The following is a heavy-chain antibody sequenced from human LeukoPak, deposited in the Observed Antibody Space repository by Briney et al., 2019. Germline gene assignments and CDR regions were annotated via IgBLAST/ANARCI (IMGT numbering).Heavy chain of an antibody. CDR3: ANSPTGLTGTTGAN. Sequence: PSETLSLTCTVSGYSISSGYYWDWIRQPPGKGLEWIGSIYHSGSTYYNPSLKSRVTISVDTSKNQFSLKLSSVTAADTAVYYCANSPTGLTGTTGANWGQGTLVTVSS. J-gene: IGHJ4*02. CDR1: GYSISSGYY. CDR2: IYHSGST. D-gene: IGHD1-7*01. V-gene: IGHV4-38-2*02.